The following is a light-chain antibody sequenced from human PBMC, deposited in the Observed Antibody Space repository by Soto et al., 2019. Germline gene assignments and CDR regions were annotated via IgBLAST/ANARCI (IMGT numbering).Light chain of an antibody. CDR3: SSYTGNRDFYV. CDR2: EVT. J-gene: IGLJ1*01. CDR1: SSDVGRFNF. V-gene: IGLV2-8*01. Sequence: QSVLTQPPSGSGSPGQSVTISCTGTSSDVGRFNFVSWYQQHPGKAPRLLIYEVTKRPSGVPDRFSGSKSGNAASLTVSGLQAEDEADYFCSSYTGNRDFYVFGTGTKVTVL.